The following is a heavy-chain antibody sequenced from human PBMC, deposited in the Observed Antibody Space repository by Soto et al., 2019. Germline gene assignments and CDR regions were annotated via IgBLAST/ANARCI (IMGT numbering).Heavy chain of an antibody. CDR3: ARQHYYDSSGYYTWN. J-gene: IGHJ4*02. CDR1: GGSIRNNIYY. Sequence: QLQLQESGPGLVKPSETLSLTCSVSGGSIRNNIYYWGWIRQPPGKGLEWIATVHYSGSTYYTPSRKSRATISAATSNNQFSLRLNSVTAADPAVYSCARQHYYDSSGYYTWNWGQGTLVTVSS. CDR2: VHYSGST. V-gene: IGHV4-39*01. D-gene: IGHD3-22*01.